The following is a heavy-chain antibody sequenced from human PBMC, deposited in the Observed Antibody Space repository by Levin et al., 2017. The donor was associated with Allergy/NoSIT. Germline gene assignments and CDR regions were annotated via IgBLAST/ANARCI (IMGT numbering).Heavy chain of an antibody. Sequence: RSQTLSLTCAVSGGSISSGGYSWSWIRQPPGKGLEWIGYIYHSGSTYYNPSLKSRVTISVDRSKNQFSLKLSSVTAADTAVYYCARSFRVTVTLLEYWGQGTLVTVSS. D-gene: IGHD4-11*01. CDR3: ARSFRVTVTLLEY. CDR2: IYHSGST. CDR1: GGSISSGGYS. V-gene: IGHV4-30-2*01. J-gene: IGHJ4*02.